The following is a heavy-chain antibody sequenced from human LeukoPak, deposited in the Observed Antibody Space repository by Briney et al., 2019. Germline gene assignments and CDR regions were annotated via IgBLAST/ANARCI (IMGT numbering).Heavy chain of an antibody. CDR1: GFTFSSYW. Sequence: GGSLRLSCAAAGFTFSSYWMTWVRQAPGKGLEWVGNINQEGRDKNYVDSVKGRFTISRDNAKNSLYLQMNNLRAEDTAVYYCSRDIRYFDLWGRGTLVTVSS. CDR3: SRDIRYFDL. CDR2: INQEGRDK. J-gene: IGHJ2*01. V-gene: IGHV3-7*01.